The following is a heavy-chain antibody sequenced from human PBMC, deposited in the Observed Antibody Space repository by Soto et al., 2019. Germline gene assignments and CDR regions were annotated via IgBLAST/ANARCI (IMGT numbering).Heavy chain of an antibody. V-gene: IGHV3-15*01. CDR2: IKSKADGGTT. CDR1: GFTFSNAW. CDR3: TSGLGYIWNIGTPLDC. Sequence: EVRLVESGGGLVNPGGSLRLSCAASGFTFSNAWMSWVRQAPGKGLEWVGRIKSKADGGTTDYAAPVKGRFTISRDDSKKTLYLQMNSLKTEDTAVYYCTSGLGYIWNIGTPLDCWGQGTLVTVSS. J-gene: IGHJ4*02. D-gene: IGHD1-20*01.